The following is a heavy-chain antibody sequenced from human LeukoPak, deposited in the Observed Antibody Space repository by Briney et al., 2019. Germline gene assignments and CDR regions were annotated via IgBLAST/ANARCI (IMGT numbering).Heavy chain of an antibody. J-gene: IGHJ4*02. CDR3: AKDSGDFNFHY. CDR2: VSFDGNNK. CDR1: GFIFSSYG. V-gene: IGHV3-30*18. Sequence: PGRSLRLSCAASGFIFSSYGMHWVRQAPGKGLEWVAFVSFDGNNKYYADSVKGRFTISRDTSKNTLYLQMNTLRAEDTAVYYCAKDSGDFNFHYWGQGTLVTVSS. D-gene: IGHD2-21*02.